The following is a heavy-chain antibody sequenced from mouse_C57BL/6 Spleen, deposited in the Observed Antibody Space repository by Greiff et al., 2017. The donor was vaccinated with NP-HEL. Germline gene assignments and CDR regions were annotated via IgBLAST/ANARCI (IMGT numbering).Heavy chain of an antibody. V-gene: IGHV1-4*01. J-gene: IGHJ4*01. CDR1: GYTFTSYS. CDR3: ARWGSSYALDY. CDR2: INPSSGYT. Sequence: QVQLQQSGAELVRPGASVKMSCKASGYTFTSYSMHWVKQRPGQGLEWIGYINPSSGYTKYNQKFKDKATLTADKSSSTAYMQLSSLTSEDSAVYYCARWGSSYALDYWGQGTTVTVSS. D-gene: IGHD1-3*01.